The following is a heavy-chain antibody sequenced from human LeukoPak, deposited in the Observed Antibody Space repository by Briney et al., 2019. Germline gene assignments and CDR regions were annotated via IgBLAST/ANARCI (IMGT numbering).Heavy chain of an antibody. V-gene: IGHV4-34*01. J-gene: IGHJ3*02. CDR3: ARDGSGWYPWGAFDI. Sequence: PSETLSLTCAVYGGSFSGYYWSWIRQPPGKGLEWIGEINHSGSTNYNPSLKSRVTISVDKSKNQFSLKLSSVTAADTAVYYCARDGSGWYPWGAFDIWGQGTMVTVSS. CDR2: INHSGST. CDR1: GGSFSGYY. D-gene: IGHD6-19*01.